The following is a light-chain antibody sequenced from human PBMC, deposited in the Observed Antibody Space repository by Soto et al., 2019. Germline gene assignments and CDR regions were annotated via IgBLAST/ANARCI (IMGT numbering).Light chain of an antibody. Sequence: EIVLTQSPATLSLSPGERATLSCRASQSVNNYLAWYQQEPGQAPRLLIYEGSKRATGIPARFSGSGSGTDFTLNISSLEPEDFAVYYCQHRSNWPATFGQGTKVEI. CDR1: QSVNNY. CDR2: EGS. J-gene: IGKJ2*01. CDR3: QHRSNWPAT. V-gene: IGKV3-11*01.